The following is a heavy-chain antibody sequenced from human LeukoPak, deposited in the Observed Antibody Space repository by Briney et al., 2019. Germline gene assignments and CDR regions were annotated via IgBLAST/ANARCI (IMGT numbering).Heavy chain of an antibody. Sequence: PVASVKVSCKASGYTFTSYDINWVRQATGQGLEWMGWMNPNSGNTGYAQKFQGRVTMTRNTSISTAYMELSSLRSEDTAVYYCAREFRSYYYYGMDVWGQGTTVTVSS. CDR2: MNPNSGNT. J-gene: IGHJ6*02. CDR1: GYTFTSYD. CDR3: AREFRSYYYYGMDV. V-gene: IGHV1-8*01.